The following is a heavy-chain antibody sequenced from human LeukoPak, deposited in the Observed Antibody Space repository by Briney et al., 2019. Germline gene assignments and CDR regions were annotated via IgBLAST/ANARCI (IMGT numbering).Heavy chain of an antibody. CDR2: INHSGST. CDR1: GGSISSGTYY. D-gene: IGHD6-19*01. Sequence: ASETLSLTCAVSGGSISSGTYYWSWIRQPPGQGLEWIGEINHSGSTNYNPSLKSRVTISVDTSKNQFSLKLSSVTAADTAVYYCASPSSGWKYYFDYWGQGTLVTVSS. V-gene: IGHV4-39*07. J-gene: IGHJ4*02. CDR3: ASPSSGWKYYFDY.